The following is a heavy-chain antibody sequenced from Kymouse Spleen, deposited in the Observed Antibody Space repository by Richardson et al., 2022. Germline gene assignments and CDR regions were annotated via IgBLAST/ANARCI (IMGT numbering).Heavy chain of an antibody. J-gene: IGHJ6*02. D-gene: IGHD4-11,IGHD4-11*01. V-gene: IGHV3-74*01. CDR1: GFTFSSYW. CDR3: AREPYSNPPYYYYYYGMDV. Sequence: EVQLVESGGGLVQPGGSLRLSCAASGFTFSSYWMHWVRQAPGKGLVWVSRINSDGSSTSYADSVKGRFTISRDNAKNTLYLQMNSLRAEDTAVYYCAREPYSNPPYYYYYYGMDVWGQGTTVTVSS. CDR2: INSDGSST.